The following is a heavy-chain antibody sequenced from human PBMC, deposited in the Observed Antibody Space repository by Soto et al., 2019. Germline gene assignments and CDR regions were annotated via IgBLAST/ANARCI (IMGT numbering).Heavy chain of an antibody. Sequence: PSETLSLTCAVYGGSFSGYYWSWIRQPPGKGLEWIGEINHSGSTNYNPSLKSRVTISVDTSKNQFSLKLSSVTAADTAVYYCARVGRFVATVPSRCGSGSYYALNFDYWGQGTLVTVSS. CDR1: GGSFSGYY. CDR3: ARVGRFVATVPSRCGSGSYYALNFDY. J-gene: IGHJ4*02. V-gene: IGHV4-34*01. CDR2: INHSGST. D-gene: IGHD3-10*01.